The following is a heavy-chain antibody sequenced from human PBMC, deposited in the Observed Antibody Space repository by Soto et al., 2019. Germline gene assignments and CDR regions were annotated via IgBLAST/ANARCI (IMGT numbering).Heavy chain of an antibody. Sequence: SVKVSCKASGGTFSSYAISWVRQAPGQGLEWMGGIIPIFGTANYAQKFQGRVTITADESTSTAYMELSSLRSEDTAVYYCAVVAVAGRGHYYYGMDVWGQGTTVTVS. CDR1: GGTFSSYA. D-gene: IGHD6-19*01. CDR2: IIPIFGTA. J-gene: IGHJ6*02. V-gene: IGHV1-69*13. CDR3: AVVAVAGRGHYYYGMDV.